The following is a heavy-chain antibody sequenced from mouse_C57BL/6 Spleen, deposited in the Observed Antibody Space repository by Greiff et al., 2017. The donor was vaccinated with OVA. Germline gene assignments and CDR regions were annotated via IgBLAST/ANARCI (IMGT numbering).Heavy chain of an antibody. CDR3: ARGSNWDVSAWFAY. CDR2: ISDGGSST. V-gene: IGHV5-4*03. J-gene: IGHJ3*01. Sequence: DVKLVESGGGLVKPGGSLKLSCAASGFTFSSYAMSWVRQTPEKRLEWVATISDGGSSTYYPDNVKGRFTISRDNAKNNLYLQLSHLKSEDTAMCYCARGSNWDVSAWFAYWGQGTLVTVSA. CDR1: GFTFSSYA. D-gene: IGHD4-1*01.